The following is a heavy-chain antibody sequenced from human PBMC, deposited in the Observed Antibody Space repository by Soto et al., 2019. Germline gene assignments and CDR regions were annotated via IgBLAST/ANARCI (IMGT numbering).Heavy chain of an antibody. D-gene: IGHD2-21*02. CDR1: GGTFSSYA. J-gene: IGHJ4*02. V-gene: IGHV1-69*13. CDR2: IIPIFGTA. CDR3: ASTGGLVVVTAIRD. Sequence: SVKVSCKASGGTFSSYAISWVRQAPGQGLEWMGGIIPIFGTANYAQKFQGRVTITADESTSTAYMELSSLRSEDTAVYYCASTGGLVVVTAIRDWGQGTLVTVSS.